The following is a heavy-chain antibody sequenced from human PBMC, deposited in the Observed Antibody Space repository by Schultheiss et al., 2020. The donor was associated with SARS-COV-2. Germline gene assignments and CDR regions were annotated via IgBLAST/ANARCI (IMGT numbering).Heavy chain of an antibody. CDR2: ISGSGGST. CDR1: GFTFSSYA. J-gene: IGHJ4*02. D-gene: IGHD3-22*01. CDR3: AREAGYYDSSEEDY. V-gene: IGHV3-23*01. Sequence: GGSLRLSCAASGFTFSSYAMSWVRQAPGKGLEWVSVISGSGGSTYYADSVKGRFTISRDNSKNTLYLQMNSLRAEDTAVYYCAREAGYYDSSEEDYWGQGTLVTVSS.